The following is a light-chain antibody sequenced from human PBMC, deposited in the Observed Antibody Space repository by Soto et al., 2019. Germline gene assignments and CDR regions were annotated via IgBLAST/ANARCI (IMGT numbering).Light chain of an antibody. CDR1: QSGGSSY. J-gene: IGKJ1*01. CDR2: GVS. V-gene: IGKV3-20*01. Sequence: EIVLTQSPGTLSLSPGERATLSCRASQSGGSSYFAWYQQRPGQAPRLLIYGVSSRATGIPDRFSGSGSGKDFTLTISRLEPEDFAVYYCQQYSDSWWTFGPGTKVEIK. CDR3: QQYSDSWWT.